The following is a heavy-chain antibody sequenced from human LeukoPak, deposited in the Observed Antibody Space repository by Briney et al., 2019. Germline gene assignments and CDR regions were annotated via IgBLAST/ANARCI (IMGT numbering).Heavy chain of an antibody. V-gene: IGHV4-30-2*01. Sequence: PSETLSLTCAVSGGSISSGGYSWSWIRQPPGKGLEWIGYIYHSGSTYYNPSLKSRVTISVDRSKNQFSLKLSSVTAADTAVYYCARELRYPHAFDIWGQGTMVTVSS. D-gene: IGHD3-9*01. CDR3: ARELRYPHAFDI. J-gene: IGHJ3*02. CDR2: IYHSGST. CDR1: GGSISSGGYS.